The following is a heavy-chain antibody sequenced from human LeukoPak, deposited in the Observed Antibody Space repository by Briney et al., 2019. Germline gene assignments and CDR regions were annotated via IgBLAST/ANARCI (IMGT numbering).Heavy chain of an antibody. V-gene: IGHV4-39*01. Sequence: SETPSLTCTVSGGSISSSSYSWGWIRQPPGKGLGWIGSIYYSGSTYYKPSLKSRVTISVDTSKNQFSLKLSSVTAADTAVYYCARQREMDYYFDYWGQGTLVTVSS. CDR2: IYYSGST. D-gene: IGHD2-2*03. CDR1: GGSISSSSYS. CDR3: ARQREMDYYFDY. J-gene: IGHJ4*02.